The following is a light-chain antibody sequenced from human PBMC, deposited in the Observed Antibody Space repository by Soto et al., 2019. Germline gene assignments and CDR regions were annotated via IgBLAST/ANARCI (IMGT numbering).Light chain of an antibody. V-gene: IGKV3-15*01. CDR3: QQYNSWRT. Sequence: EIVMTQSPDTLSVSPGDGATLSCRASQSLNGNLAWYQQKPGHAPRLLIYGVSTRATGIPARFSGSGSGTEFNLTISSLQSEDFAVYYCQQYNSWRTFGQGTKVEIK. J-gene: IGKJ1*01. CDR2: GVS. CDR1: QSLNGN.